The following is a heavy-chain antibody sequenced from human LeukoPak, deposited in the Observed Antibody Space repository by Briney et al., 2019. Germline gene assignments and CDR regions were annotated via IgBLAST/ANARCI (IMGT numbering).Heavy chain of an antibody. CDR1: GYTFTGYY. J-gene: IGHJ6*02. Sequence: GSVKVSCKASGYTFTGYYMHWVRQAPGQGLEWMGWINPNSGGTNYAQKFQGRVTMTRDTSISTAYMELSRLRSDDTAVYYCARDWGYGSGEYYYGMDVWGQGTTVTVSS. CDR3: ARDWGYGSGEYYYGMDV. V-gene: IGHV1-2*02. D-gene: IGHD3-10*01. CDR2: INPNSGGT.